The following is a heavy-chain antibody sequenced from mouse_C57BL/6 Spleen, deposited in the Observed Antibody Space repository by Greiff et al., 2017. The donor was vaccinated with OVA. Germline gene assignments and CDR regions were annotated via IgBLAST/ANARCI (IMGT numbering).Heavy chain of an antibody. D-gene: IGHD1-1*01. J-gene: IGHJ2*01. V-gene: IGHV1-69*01. CDR2: IDPSDSYT. Sequence: VQLQQPGAELVMPGASVKLSCKASGYTFTSYWMHWVKQRPGQGLEWIGEIDPSDSYTNYNQKFKGKSTLTVDKSSSTAYMQLSSLTSEDSAVYYCARTSISTRVAHLDCWGKGTTLTVSS. CDR1: GYTFTSYW. CDR3: ARTSISTRVAHLDC.